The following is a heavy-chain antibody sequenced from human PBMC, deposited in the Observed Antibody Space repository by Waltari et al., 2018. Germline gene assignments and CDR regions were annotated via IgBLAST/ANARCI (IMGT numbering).Heavy chain of an antibody. CDR3: FLVVVTGASAFDI. CDR1: GFPFSAYG. V-gene: IGHV3-30*03. Sequence: QGELVESGGGVVQPGRSLRLSCAASGFPFSAYGINWVRQAPGKGLDGVSIISNDGSNKHYADSVKGRFTISRDNSRNTLYLQMNSLRAEDTAVYYCFLVVVTGASAFDIWGRGTMVTVSS. D-gene: IGHD2-21*02. CDR2: ISNDGSNK. J-gene: IGHJ3*02.